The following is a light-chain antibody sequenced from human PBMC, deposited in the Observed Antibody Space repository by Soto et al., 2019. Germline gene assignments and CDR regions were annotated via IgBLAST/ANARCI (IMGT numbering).Light chain of an antibody. Sequence: DIQMTQSPSTLSASVGDTVTITCRAGQGISRWLAWYQQKPGRAPNLLIYEASTLESGVPSRFSGSGSGTEFTLTISSLHPDDFATYCCHQYDTHSWTFGQGTQVEIK. CDR2: EAS. J-gene: IGKJ1*01. CDR1: QGISRW. V-gene: IGKV1-5*03. CDR3: HQYDTHSWT.